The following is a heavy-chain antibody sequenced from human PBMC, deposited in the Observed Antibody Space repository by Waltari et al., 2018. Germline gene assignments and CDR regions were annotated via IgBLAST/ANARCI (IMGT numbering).Heavy chain of an antibody. CDR2: IKQDGSEK. CDR1: GFTFSSYW. Sequence: EVQLVESGGGLVQPGGSLRLSCAASGFTFSSYWMSWVRQAPGKGLEWVANIKQDGSEKYYVDSVKGRFTISRDNAKNSLYLQMNSLRAEDTAVYYCARGGSYAFDAFDIWGQGTMVTVSS. V-gene: IGHV3-7*01. J-gene: IGHJ3*02. CDR3: ARGGSYAFDAFDI. D-gene: IGHD1-26*01.